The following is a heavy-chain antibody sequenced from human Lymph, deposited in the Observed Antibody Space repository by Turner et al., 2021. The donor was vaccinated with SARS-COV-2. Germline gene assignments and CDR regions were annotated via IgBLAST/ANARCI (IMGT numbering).Heavy chain of an antibody. J-gene: IGHJ4*02. D-gene: IGHD3-10*01. V-gene: IGHV1-2*02. Sequence: QVLLVQAGAVVNRPGASVKVSCMASGYTFTGYYMHWLRQASVPGVEWVGWMKPNSGGKNLPQKFQGRATMTRDTYISRAHKVLSMLGSDETAVYYCAGSRDLQSRSRGVDPFDYWGQGTLVTVSS. CDR1: GYTFTGYY. CDR2: MKPNSGGK. CDR3: AGSRDLQSRSRGVDPFDY.